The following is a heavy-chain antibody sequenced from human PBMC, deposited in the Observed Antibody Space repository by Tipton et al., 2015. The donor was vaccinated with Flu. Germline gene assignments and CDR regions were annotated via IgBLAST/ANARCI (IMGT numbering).Heavy chain of an antibody. D-gene: IGHD6-13*01. CDR1: GGSISSYY. CDR2: IYYSGST. CDR3: ARDLGSSGSFDY. V-gene: IGHV4-59*01. Sequence: LTCTVSGGSISSYYWSWIRQPPGKGLEWIGYIYYSGSTNYNPSLKSRVTISVDTSKNQFSLKLSSVTAADTAVYYCARDLGSSGSFDYWGQGTLVTVSS. J-gene: IGHJ4*02.